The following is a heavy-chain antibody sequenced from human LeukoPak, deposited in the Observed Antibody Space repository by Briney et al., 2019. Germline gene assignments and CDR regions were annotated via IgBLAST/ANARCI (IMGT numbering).Heavy chain of an antibody. CDR3: ARDVRQQLATGGFDF. V-gene: IGHV3-64*01. D-gene: IGHD6-13*01. CDR1: GFTFSSYA. CDR2: SSAYGDST. Sequence: PGGSLRLSCGASGFTFSSYAMHWVRQAPAKGLEYVSGSSAYGDSTYYANSVKGRFTISRDNSKNTLYLQMGSLRPDDMAVYYCARDVRQQLATGGFDFWGQGTLVTVSS. J-gene: IGHJ4*02.